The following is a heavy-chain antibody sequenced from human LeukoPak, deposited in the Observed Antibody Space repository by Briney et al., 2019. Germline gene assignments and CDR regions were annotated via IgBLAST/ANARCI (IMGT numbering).Heavy chain of an antibody. CDR3: ARLVVVTAPHFDY. D-gene: IGHD2-21*02. CDR1: GFTFSSYS. J-gene: IGHJ4*02. CDR2: TRNKANSYTT. Sequence: GGSLRLSCAASGFTFSSYSMNWVRQAPGKGLEWVGRTRNKANSYTTEYAASVKGRFTISRDDSKNSLYLQMNSLKTEDTAVYYCARLVVVTAPHFDYWGQGTLVTVSS. V-gene: IGHV3-72*01.